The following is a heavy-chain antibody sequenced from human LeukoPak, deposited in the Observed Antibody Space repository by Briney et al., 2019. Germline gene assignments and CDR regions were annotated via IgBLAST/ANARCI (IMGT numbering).Heavy chain of an antibody. CDR2: ISGSSDTT. V-gene: IGHV3-23*01. J-gene: IGHJ4*02. D-gene: IGHD4-23*01. Sequence: GRSLRLSCAASGFTFGNFAMTWVRQAPGKGLEWVSYISGSSDTTYYADSVKGRFTISRDNSKTTLYLQMNSLRAEDTAVYYCAKDRYTYGNNGHWGQGTLVTVSS. CDR1: GFTFGNFA. CDR3: AKDRYTYGNNGH.